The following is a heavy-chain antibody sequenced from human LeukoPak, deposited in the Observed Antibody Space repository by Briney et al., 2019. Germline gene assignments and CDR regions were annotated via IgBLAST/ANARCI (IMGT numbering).Heavy chain of an antibody. J-gene: IGHJ5*02. CDR3: ARGRTFLGYCSSTSCYKNWFDP. V-gene: IGHV4-31*03. CDR2: IYYSGST. Sequence: PSETLSLTCTVSGGSISSGGYYWSWIRQHPGKGLEWIGYIYYSGSTYYNPSLKSRVTISVDTSKNQFSLKLSSVTVADTAVYHCARGRTFLGYCSSTSCYKNWFDPWGQGTLVTVSS. D-gene: IGHD2-2*01. CDR1: GGSISSGGYY.